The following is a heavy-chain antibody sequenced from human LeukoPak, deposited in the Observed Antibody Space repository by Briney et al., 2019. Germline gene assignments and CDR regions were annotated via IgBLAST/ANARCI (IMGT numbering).Heavy chain of an antibody. J-gene: IGHJ4*02. V-gene: IGHV3-7*01. CDR2: IKQDGSEK. Sequence: EPGGSLRLSCAASGFTFSSYWMSWVRQAPGKGLEWVANIKQDGSEKYYVDSVKGRFTISRDNAKNSLYLQMNSLRAEDTAVYYCARDGAAAGVNYFDYWGQGTLVTVSS. CDR3: ARDGAAAGVNYFDY. D-gene: IGHD6-13*01. CDR1: GFTFSSYW.